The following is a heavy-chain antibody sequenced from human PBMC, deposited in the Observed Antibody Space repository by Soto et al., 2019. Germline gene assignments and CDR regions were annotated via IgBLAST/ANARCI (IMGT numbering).Heavy chain of an antibody. CDR1: GDSISSGGLS. CDR2: IYYPGLT. J-gene: IGHJ5*02. CDR3: ARGRRSKTATAGTGWFDP. Sequence: QLQLQESGSGLLKPSQTLSLNCSVSGDSISSGGLSWNWLRQSPGRGLEWIGYIYYPGLTYYNPSLRGRVSMSLDTSENQVSLSLSSVTAADSAVDYCARGRRSKTATAGTGWFDPWGPGTLVTVSS. V-gene: IGHV4-30-2*06. D-gene: IGHD6-13*01.